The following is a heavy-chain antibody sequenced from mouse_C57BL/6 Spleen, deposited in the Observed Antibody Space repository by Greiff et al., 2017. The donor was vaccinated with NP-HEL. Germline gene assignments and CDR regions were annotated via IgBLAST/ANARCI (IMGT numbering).Heavy chain of an antibody. J-gene: IGHJ4*01. Sequence: VMLVESGPGLVAPSQSLSITCTVSGFSLTSYGVHWVRQPPGKGLEWLVVIWSDGSTTYNSALKSRLSISKDNSKSQVFLKMNSLQTDDTAMYYCARNWDEGYYAMDYWGQGTSVTVSS. CDR1: GFSLTSYG. CDR2: IWSDGST. D-gene: IGHD4-1*01. CDR3: ARNWDEGYYAMDY. V-gene: IGHV2-6*03.